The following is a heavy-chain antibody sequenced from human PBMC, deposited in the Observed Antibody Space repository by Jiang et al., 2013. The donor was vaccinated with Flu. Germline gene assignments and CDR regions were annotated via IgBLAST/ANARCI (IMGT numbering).Heavy chain of an antibody. CDR1: GFNFNNFA. J-gene: IGHJ4*02. D-gene: IGHD3-22*01. Sequence: VQLVESGGGLVQPGGSLRLSCAASGFNFNNFAMSWVRQAPGKGLEWVASISGSGDSTYYADSVKGRFTVSRDNSKNTLSLQMISLRAEDTALYYCAKEDSYYFDTAPLDYWGQGTLVTVSS. CDR2: ISGSGDST. CDR3: AKEDSYYFDTAPLDY. V-gene: IGHV3-23*04.